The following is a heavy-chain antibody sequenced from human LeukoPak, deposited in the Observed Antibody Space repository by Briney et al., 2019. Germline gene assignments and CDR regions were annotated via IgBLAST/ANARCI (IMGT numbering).Heavy chain of an antibody. CDR3: AREAGTGSRYSFDH. Sequence: PGGSLRLSCAASGFTFSGHSMDWVRQAPGKGREWVADVSEGGRKVYYADSVKGRFTISRHNPKNTVFLQMTSLRAGDTAVFYCAREAGTGSRYSFDHWGQGTLVTVSS. J-gene: IGHJ4*02. CDR1: GFTFSGHS. D-gene: IGHD1-26*01. V-gene: IGHV3-30*03. CDR2: VSEGGRKV.